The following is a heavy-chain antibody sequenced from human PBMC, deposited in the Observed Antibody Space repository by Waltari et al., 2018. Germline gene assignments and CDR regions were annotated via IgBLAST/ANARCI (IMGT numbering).Heavy chain of an antibody. CDR1: GFTFSSYG. V-gene: IGHV3-30*02. D-gene: IGHD3-22*01. CDR2: IRYDGSNK. CDR3: AKGYGVITPDDAFDI. J-gene: IGHJ3*02. Sequence: QVQLVESGGGVVQPGGSLRLSCAASGFTFSSYGMHWVRQAPGKGLEWVAFIRYDGSNKYYADSVKGRFTISRDNSKNTLYLQMNSLRAEDTAVYYCAKGYGVITPDDAFDIWGQGTMVTVSS.